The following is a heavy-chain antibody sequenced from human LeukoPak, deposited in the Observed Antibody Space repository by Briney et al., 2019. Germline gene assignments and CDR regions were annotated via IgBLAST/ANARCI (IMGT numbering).Heavy chain of an antibody. CDR2: IYYSGST. Sequence: PSETLSLTCTVSGGSISSYYWSWIRQPPGKGLEWIGCIYYSGSTNYNPSLKSRVIISVDTSKNQFSLKLSSVTAADTAVYYCARQTAARYWFDPWGQGTLVTVSS. J-gene: IGHJ5*02. V-gene: IGHV4-59*08. CDR3: ARQTAARYWFDP. D-gene: IGHD6-6*01. CDR1: GGSISSYY.